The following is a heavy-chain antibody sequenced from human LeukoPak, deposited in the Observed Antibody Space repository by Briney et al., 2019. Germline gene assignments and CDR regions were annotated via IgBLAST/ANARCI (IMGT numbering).Heavy chain of an antibody. CDR2: INQSGSP. CDR3: VRGLVKKLVRRQIYYYMDV. D-gene: IGHD6-6*01. Sequence: SETLSLTCGISGGSVSDYYWSWIRQTPGEGLEWIGEINQSGSPKYNPSLKSRVAIFVDTSSNQLSLNVTSVTAADTAVYYCVRGLVKKLVRRQIYYYMDVWGKGTTVTVSS. J-gene: IGHJ6*03. V-gene: IGHV4-34*01. CDR1: GGSVSDYY.